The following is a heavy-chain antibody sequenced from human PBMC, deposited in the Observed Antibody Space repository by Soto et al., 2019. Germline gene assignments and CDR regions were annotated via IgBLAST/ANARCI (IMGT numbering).Heavy chain of an antibody. Sequence: QVQLQESGPGLVKPSQTLSLTCTVSGGSISSGDYYWSWIRQPPGKGLEWIGYIYYSGSTYYNPSLKSRVTISVDTSKNQFSLKLSSVTAADTAVYYCARGLVPTVTSLRYFDYWGQGTLVTVSS. J-gene: IGHJ4*02. CDR3: ARGLVPTVTSLRYFDY. CDR2: IYYSGST. CDR1: GGSISSGDYY. D-gene: IGHD4-17*01. V-gene: IGHV4-30-4*01.